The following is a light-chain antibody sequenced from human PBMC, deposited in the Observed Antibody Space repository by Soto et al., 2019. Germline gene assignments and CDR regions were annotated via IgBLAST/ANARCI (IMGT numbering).Light chain of an antibody. V-gene: IGLV2-14*01. CDR1: SSDVGGYNY. Sequence: QSALTQPASVSGSPGQSITISCTGTSSDVGGYNYVSWYQQHPGNAPKLMIYDVDNRPSGVSNRFSGSRSGNTASLTISGLHAEDEADYYCSSYTSSSTVVFGGGTKLTVL. J-gene: IGLJ2*01. CDR2: DVD. CDR3: SSYTSSSTVV.